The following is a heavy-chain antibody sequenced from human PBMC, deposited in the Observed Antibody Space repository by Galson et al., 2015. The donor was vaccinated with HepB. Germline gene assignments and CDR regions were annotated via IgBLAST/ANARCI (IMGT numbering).Heavy chain of an antibody. CDR3: ARRDDTSGYYFDAFDI. Sequence: QSGAEVKKPGESLKISCQASGYTFTSFWIAWVRQMPGKDLEWMGIMNPGDSDTRYSPSFQGQVTISADKSISTAYLQWSSLKASDTAMYYCARRDDTSGYYFDAFDIWGQGTMVIVSS. CDR1: GYTFTSFW. D-gene: IGHD3-22*01. V-gene: IGHV5-51*01. CDR2: MNPGDSDT. J-gene: IGHJ3*02.